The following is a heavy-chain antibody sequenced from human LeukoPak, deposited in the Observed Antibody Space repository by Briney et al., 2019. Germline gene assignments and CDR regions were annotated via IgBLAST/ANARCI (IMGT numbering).Heavy chain of an antibody. J-gene: IGHJ4*02. Sequence: ASVKVSCKASGYTFTDYYIHWVRQAPGQGLEWMGWINPDSGDTNYAQKFQGGVTMTRDTSITTIYMELSSLRSDDTAVYFCARSERYCRSTSCYTHWGQETQVTVSS. V-gene: IGHV1-2*02. CDR3: ARSERYCRSTSCYTH. D-gene: IGHD2-2*02. CDR1: GYTFTDYY. CDR2: INPDSGDT.